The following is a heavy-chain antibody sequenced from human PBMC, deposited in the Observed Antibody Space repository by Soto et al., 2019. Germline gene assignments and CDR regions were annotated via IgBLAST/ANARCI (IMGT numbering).Heavy chain of an antibody. V-gene: IGHV4-31*03. CDR1: GGSISSGGYY. Sequence: SETLSLTCTVSGGSISSGGYYWSWIRQHPGKGLEWIGYIYYSGSTYYNPSLKSRVTISVDTSKNQFSLKLSSVTAADTAVYYCARDSGYNWNYGNWLDPWGPGTLLTVST. CDR2: IYYSGST. D-gene: IGHD1-7*01. CDR3: ARDSGYNWNYGNWLDP. J-gene: IGHJ5*02.